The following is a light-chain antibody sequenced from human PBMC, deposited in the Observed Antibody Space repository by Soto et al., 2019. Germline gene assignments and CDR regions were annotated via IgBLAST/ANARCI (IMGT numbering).Light chain of an antibody. CDR3: QQYGSSYT. CDR2: AAS. CDR1: QSVTSSN. Sequence: EIVLTQSPGTLSLSLGERATLSCRASQSVTSSNLVWYQQKPGQAPRLLIYAASSRATGLPDRFSGSGSGTVFPLTSSGLEADYFALYYCQQYGSSYTFGPGTKLEIK. J-gene: IGKJ2*01. V-gene: IGKV3-20*01.